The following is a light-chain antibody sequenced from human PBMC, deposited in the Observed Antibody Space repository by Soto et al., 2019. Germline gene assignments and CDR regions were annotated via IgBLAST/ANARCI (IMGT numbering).Light chain of an antibody. J-gene: IGLJ1*01. CDR2: DNN. CDR1: SSTIGNNY. V-gene: IGLV1-51*01. Sequence: QSALTQPPSVSAAPGQYVTITCSGSSSTIGNNYVSWYQQLPGVAPKLLIFDNNKRPSGIPGRFSGSKSGTSATLAITGLQTGDEADFYCGTWDSRLRTFVFGTGTKVTVL. CDR3: GTWDSRLRTFV.